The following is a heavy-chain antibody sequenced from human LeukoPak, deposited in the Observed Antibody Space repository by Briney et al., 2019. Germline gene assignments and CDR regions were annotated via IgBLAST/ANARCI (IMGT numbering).Heavy chain of an antibody. Sequence: PGGSLRLSCAATGFTFSSYGMHWVRQAPGKGLEWVAVIWYDGSNKYYADSVKGRFTISRDNSKNTLYLQMNSLRAEDTAVYYCARDLVVVITRGSYYYYGMDVWGQGTTVTVSS. D-gene: IGHD3-22*01. J-gene: IGHJ6*02. V-gene: IGHV3-33*01. CDR2: IWYDGSNK. CDR1: GFTFSSYG. CDR3: ARDLVVVITRGSYYYYGMDV.